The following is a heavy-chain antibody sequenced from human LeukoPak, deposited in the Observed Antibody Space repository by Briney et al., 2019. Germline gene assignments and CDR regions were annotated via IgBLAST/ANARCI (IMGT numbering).Heavy chain of an antibody. CDR3: ARPTAADDAFDI. D-gene: IGHD6-13*01. J-gene: IGHJ3*02. CDR2: IYYSGST. CDR1: GYSISSGYY. Sequence: SETLSLTCTVSGYSISSGYYWGWIRQPPGKGLEWIGSIYYSGSTYYNPSLKSRVTISVDTSKNQFSLKLSSVTAADTAVYYCARPTAADDAFDIWGQGTMVTVSS. V-gene: IGHV4-38-2*02.